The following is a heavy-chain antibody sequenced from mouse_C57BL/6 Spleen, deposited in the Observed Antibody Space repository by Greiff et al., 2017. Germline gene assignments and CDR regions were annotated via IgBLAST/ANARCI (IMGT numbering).Heavy chain of an antibody. D-gene: IGHD1-1*01. CDR3: TREGYYGSSRHFDY. V-gene: IGHV1-15*01. CDR2: IDPETGGT. CDR1: GYTFTDYE. Sequence: VKLVESGAELVRPGASVTLSCKASGYTFTDYEMHWVKQTPVHGLEWIGAIDPETGGTAYNQKFKGKAILTADKSSSTAYMELRSLTSEDSAVYYCTREGYYGSSRHFDYWGQGTTLTVSS. J-gene: IGHJ2*01.